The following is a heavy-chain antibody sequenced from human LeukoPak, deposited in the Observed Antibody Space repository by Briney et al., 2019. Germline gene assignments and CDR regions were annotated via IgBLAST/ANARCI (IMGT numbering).Heavy chain of an antibody. V-gene: IGHV4-59*11. Sequence: SETLSLTCDVSGDSFSSHYWTWIRQSPGKGLKWIGYISYIGSTNYNPSLKSRVTISIDTSKNQFSLKLRSVTAADTAVYYCARDLVTVTKGFDIWGQGTMVSVSS. CDR2: ISYIGST. J-gene: IGHJ3*02. CDR1: GDSFSSHY. CDR3: ARDLVTVTKGFDI. D-gene: IGHD4-17*01.